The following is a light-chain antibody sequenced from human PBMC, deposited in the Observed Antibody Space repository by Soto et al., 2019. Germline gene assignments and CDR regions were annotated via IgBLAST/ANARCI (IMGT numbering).Light chain of an antibody. CDR3: QQHNTWPIT. J-gene: IGKJ5*01. CDR2: GAS. Sequence: ENLLTQSPGTLSLSPGEGATLSCRASRGVSANYLAWYQQKPGQAPTLLIYGASIRAAGIPDRFSGSGSGTEFTLTISSLQSEDFAVYSCQQHNTWPITFGQGTRLETK. CDR1: RGVSANY. V-gene: IGKV3D-20*02.